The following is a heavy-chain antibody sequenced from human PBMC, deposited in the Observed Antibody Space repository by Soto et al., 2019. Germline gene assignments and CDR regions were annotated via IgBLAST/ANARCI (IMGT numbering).Heavy chain of an antibody. V-gene: IGHV3-23*01. CDR3: AKLSGGDTKRDYLDY. J-gene: IGHJ4*02. CDR2: ITYAGGST. Sequence: EVQLLESGGGLVQPGGSLRLSCAASGFSFSNYAMSWVRQAPGKGLEWVSAITYAGGSTYYAGSVEGRFTISRDNSKNALYLQRNGRRAEDTAVYYGAKLSGGDTKRDYLDYWGQETLVTVSS. D-gene: IGHD5-18*01. CDR1: GFSFSNYA.